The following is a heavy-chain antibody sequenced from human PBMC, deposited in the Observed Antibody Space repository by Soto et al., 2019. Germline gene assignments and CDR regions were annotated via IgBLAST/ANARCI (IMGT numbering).Heavy chain of an antibody. J-gene: IGHJ4*02. CDR3: ARTLRDRYYDFWSGRTPLQYYFDY. CDR2: IHTSGST. Sequence: QVQLQESGPGLVKPSETLSLTCTVSGGSISSYYWSWIRQPAGKGLEWIGRIHTSGSTNYNPSLKSRVTMSVDTSKNQFSLKLSSVTAADTAVYYCARTLRDRYYDFWSGRTPLQYYFDYWGQGTLVTVSS. V-gene: IGHV4-4*07. D-gene: IGHD3-3*01. CDR1: GGSISSYY.